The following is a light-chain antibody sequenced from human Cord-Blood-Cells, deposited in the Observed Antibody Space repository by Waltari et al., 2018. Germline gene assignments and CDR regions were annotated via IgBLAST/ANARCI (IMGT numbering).Light chain of an antibody. V-gene: IGLV10-54*01. CDR3: SAWDSSLSAWV. Sequence: QSVLTQPPSVSKGLRQTATLTCTGNSNNVGNQGAAWLQQHQGHPPKLLSYRNNNRPSGISERLSASRSGNTASLTITGLQPEDEADYYCSAWDSSLSAWVFGGGTKLTVL. CDR1: SNNVGNQG. J-gene: IGLJ3*02. CDR2: RNN.